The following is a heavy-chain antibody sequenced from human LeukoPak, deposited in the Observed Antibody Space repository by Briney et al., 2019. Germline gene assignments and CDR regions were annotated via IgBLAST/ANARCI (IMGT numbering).Heavy chain of an antibody. Sequence: SETLSLTCTVSGGSISSYYWSWIRQPPGKGLEWIGYIYYSGSTNYNPSLKSRVTISVDTSKNQFSLKLSSVTAADTAVYYCARGGYYDSTYYWYFDLWGRGTLVTVSS. D-gene: IGHD3-22*01. CDR2: IYYSGST. CDR3: ARGGYYDSTYYWYFDL. V-gene: IGHV4-59*01. CDR1: GGSISSYY. J-gene: IGHJ2*01.